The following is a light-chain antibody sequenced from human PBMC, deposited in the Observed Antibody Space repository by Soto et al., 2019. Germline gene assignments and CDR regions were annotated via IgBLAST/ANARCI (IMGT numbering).Light chain of an antibody. CDR1: QGISSY. Sequence: DIQLTQSPSFLSASVGDRVTITCRASQGISSYLLWYQQKPGKAPKLLIYEASTLQSGVRSRFSGSGSGTEFTLTISSLQPEDFATYYCQHLNNYPLTFGGGTKVEIK. V-gene: IGKV1-9*01. J-gene: IGKJ4*01. CDR3: QHLNNYPLT. CDR2: EAS.